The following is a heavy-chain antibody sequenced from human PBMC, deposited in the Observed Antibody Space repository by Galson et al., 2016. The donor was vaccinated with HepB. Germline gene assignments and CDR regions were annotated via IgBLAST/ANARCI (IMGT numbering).Heavy chain of an antibody. V-gene: IGHV3-23*01. D-gene: IGHD1-26*01. CDR1: GFSFSSYA. J-gene: IGHJ4*02. Sequence: SLRLSCAASGFSFSSYAMNWVRQAPGRGLEWVSSISGSGGSTYYADSVKGRFTISRDNSKNTLYLQMNSLRAEDTAVYYCAKWRGGCYWGQGTLVTVSS. CDR3: AKWRGGCY. CDR2: ISGSGGST.